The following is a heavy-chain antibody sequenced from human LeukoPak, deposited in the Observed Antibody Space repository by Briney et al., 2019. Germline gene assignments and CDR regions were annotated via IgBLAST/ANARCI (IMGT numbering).Heavy chain of an antibody. D-gene: IGHD6-19*01. V-gene: IGHV3-30*03. CDR2: ISYDGSDK. Sequence: GGSLRLSCAASGFTFSTYGMHWVRQAPGKGLEWVAVISYDGSDKYYVDSVKGRFTISRDNAKNALYLQMNSLRDEDTAVYYCARDQWLVYYFDYWGQGTLVTVSS. CDR1: GFTFSTYG. J-gene: IGHJ4*02. CDR3: ARDQWLVYYFDY.